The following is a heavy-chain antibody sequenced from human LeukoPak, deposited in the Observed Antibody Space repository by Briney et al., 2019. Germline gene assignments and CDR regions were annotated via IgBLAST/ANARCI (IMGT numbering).Heavy chain of an antibody. J-gene: IGHJ4*02. CDR1: GYSISSGYY. D-gene: IGHD6-19*01. V-gene: IGHV4-38-2*02. CDR3: ARQWLVFFDY. CDR2: IYHSGST. Sequence: PSETLSLTCTVSGYSISSGYYWGWIRQPPGKGLEWIGSIYHSGSTYYNPSLKSRVTISVDTSKNQFSLKLSSVTAADTAVYYCARQWLVFFDYWGQGTLVTVSS.